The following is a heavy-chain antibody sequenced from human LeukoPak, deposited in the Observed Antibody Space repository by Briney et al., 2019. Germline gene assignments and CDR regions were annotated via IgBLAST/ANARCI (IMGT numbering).Heavy chain of an antibody. CDR3: ARAPPGFGELIDY. Sequence: ASVKVSCKASGYTFTGYYMHWVRQAPGQGLEWMGWINPNSGGTNYAQKFQGWVTMTRDTSISTAYMELSRLRSDDTAVYYCARAPPGFGELIDYWGQGTLVTVSS. J-gene: IGHJ4*02. D-gene: IGHD3-10*01. V-gene: IGHV1-2*04. CDR2: INPNSGGT. CDR1: GYTFTGYY.